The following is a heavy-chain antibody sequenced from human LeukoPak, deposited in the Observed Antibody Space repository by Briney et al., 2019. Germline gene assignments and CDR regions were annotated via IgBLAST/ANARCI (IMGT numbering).Heavy chain of an antibody. D-gene: IGHD2-8*02. J-gene: IGHJ4*02. Sequence: GGSLRLSCAASGFMFPDYGMNWVRQVPGKGLEWVSGINWDASSTNHADSVKGRFTISRDNAKNSLYLQMNTLRAEDTALYYCARDFKYCTGGVCYFTAVADYWGQGTLVAVSS. CDR3: ARDFKYCTGGVCYFTAVADY. V-gene: IGHV3-20*04. CDR1: GFMFPDYG. CDR2: INWDASST.